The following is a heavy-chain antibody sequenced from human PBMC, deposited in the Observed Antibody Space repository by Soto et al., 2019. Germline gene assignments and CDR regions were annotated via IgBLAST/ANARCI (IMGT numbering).Heavy chain of an antibody. CDR3: AKDLALITFGGVIVIPTSAFDI. D-gene: IGHD3-16*02. Sequence: EVQLLESGGGLVQPGGSLRLSCAASGFTFSSYAMSWVRQAPGKGLEWVSAISGSGGSTYYADSVKGRFTISRDNSKNTLYLQMNSRRAEDTAVYYCAKDLALITFGGVIVIPTSAFDIWGQGTMVTVSS. V-gene: IGHV3-23*01. J-gene: IGHJ3*02. CDR2: ISGSGGST. CDR1: GFTFSSYA.